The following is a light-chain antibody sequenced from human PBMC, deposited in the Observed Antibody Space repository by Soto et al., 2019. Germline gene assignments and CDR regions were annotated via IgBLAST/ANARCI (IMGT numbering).Light chain of an antibody. J-gene: IGKJ2*01. CDR1: QSVSSN. V-gene: IGKV3-15*01. Sequence: EIVMTQSPATLSVSPGERATLSCRASQSVSSNLAWYQQKPGQAPRLLIYGASTRATGIPARFSGSGSGTEFTLTISSLQSEDVAVYYCQQYNNWRYTFGQGTKLEIK. CDR2: GAS. CDR3: QQYNNWRYT.